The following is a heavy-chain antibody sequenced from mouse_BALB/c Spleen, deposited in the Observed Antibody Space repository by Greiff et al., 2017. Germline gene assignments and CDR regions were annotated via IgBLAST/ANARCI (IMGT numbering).Heavy chain of an antibody. CDR3: ARGYYGSSYYFDY. CDR2: IDPANGNT. J-gene: IGHJ2*01. Sequence: VQLQQSGAELVKPGASVKLSCTASGFNIKDTYMHWVKQRPEQGLEWIGRIDPANGNTKYDPKFQGKATITADTSSNTAYLQLSSLTSEDTAVYYCARGYYGSSYYFDYWGQGTTHTVSS. D-gene: IGHD1-1*01. CDR1: GFNIKDTY. V-gene: IGHV14-3*02.